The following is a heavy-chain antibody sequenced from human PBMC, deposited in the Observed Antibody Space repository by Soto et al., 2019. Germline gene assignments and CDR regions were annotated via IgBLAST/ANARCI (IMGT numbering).Heavy chain of an antibody. CDR2: ISYDGSNK. D-gene: IGHD4-4*01. CDR1: GFTFSSYG. J-gene: IGHJ6*02. V-gene: IGHV3-30*03. Sequence: QVQLVESGGGVVQPGRSLRLSCAASGFTFSSYGMHWVRQAPGKGLEWVAVISYDGSNKYYADSVKGRFIISRDNSKNTLYLQMNSLRAEDTAVYYCATRDVTTSYGMDVWGQGTTVTVSS. CDR3: ATRDVTTSYGMDV.